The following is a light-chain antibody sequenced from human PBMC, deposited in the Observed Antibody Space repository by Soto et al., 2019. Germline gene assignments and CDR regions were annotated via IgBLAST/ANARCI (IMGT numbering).Light chain of an antibody. CDR3: SSYAGSNNLRNV. Sequence: QSALTQPRSASGSPGQSVTISCTGTSSDVGGYNYVSWYQQHPGKAPKLMIYEVSKRPSGVPDRFSGSKSGNTASLTVSGLLAEDEADYYCSSYAGSNNLRNVFGTGTKLTVL. CDR2: EVS. CDR1: SSDVGGYNY. J-gene: IGLJ1*01. V-gene: IGLV2-8*01.